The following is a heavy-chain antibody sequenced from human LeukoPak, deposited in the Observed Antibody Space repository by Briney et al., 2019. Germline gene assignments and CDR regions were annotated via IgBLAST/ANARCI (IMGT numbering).Heavy chain of an antibody. V-gene: IGHV4-39*01. CDR2: IYYSGST. D-gene: IGHD3-22*01. J-gene: IGHJ4*02. CDR3: ARHRNYYDSHE. CDR1: GGSISSSSYY. Sequence: PSETLSLTCTVSGGSISSSSYYWGWIRQPPGKGLEWIGSIYYSGSTYYNPSLKSRVTISVDTSKNQFSLKLSSVTAADTAVYYCARHRNYYDSHEWGQGTLVTVSS.